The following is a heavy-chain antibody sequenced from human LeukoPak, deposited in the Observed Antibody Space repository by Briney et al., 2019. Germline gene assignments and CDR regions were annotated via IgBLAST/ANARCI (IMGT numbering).Heavy chain of an antibody. CDR1: GYTFTSYY. Sequence: ASVKVSCKASGYTFTSYYMHWVRQAPRQGLEWMGIINPSGGSTSYAQKFQGRVTMTRDTSTSTVYMELSSLRSEDTAVYYCARAFMVRDFIDRFDSWGQGTLVTVSS. CDR3: ARAFMVRDFIDRFDS. CDR2: INPSGGST. V-gene: IGHV1-46*01. D-gene: IGHD3-10*01. J-gene: IGHJ5*01.